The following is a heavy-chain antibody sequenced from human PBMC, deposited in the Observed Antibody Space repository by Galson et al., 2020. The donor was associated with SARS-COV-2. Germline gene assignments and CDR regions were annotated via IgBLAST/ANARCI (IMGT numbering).Heavy chain of an antibody. Sequence: ETSETLSLTCTVFGGSISGYYWTWIRQPPRKGLEWIGYIHYSGSTSYNPCLKSRVTISVDTSKNQFSLKLTSVTAADTAVYYCARGTLGYHYYGMDVWGQGTTVSVSS. CDR1: GGSISGYY. CDR2: IHYSGST. CDR3: ARGTLGYHYYGMDV. V-gene: IGHV4-59*01. J-gene: IGHJ6*02.